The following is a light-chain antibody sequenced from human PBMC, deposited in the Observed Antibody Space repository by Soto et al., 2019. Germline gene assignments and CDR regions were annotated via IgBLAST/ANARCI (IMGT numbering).Light chain of an antibody. Sequence: DIQMTQSPSAMSASVGDRVTITCRASQNIGSSLAWFQQKPGKVPKRLIHTTSTLESGVPSRFSGSGSVTEFPLTISSLQPEDSATYYCLQHDRYPRTFGPGTKVDIK. CDR1: QNIGSS. J-gene: IGKJ3*01. CDR2: TTS. CDR3: LQHDRYPRT. V-gene: IGKV1-17*03.